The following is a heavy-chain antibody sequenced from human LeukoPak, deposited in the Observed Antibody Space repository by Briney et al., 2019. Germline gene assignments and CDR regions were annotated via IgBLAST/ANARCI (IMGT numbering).Heavy chain of an antibody. V-gene: IGHV4-4*07. Sequence: SETLSLTCTVSGGSISSYYWSWIRQPAGKGLEWIGRIYTSGGTNYNPSLKSRVTMSVDTSKNQFSLKLSSVTAADTAVYYCARGEGSSSWYEPYFDPWGQGTLVTVSS. CDR2: IYTSGGT. D-gene: IGHD6-13*01. CDR1: GGSISSYY. J-gene: IGHJ5*02. CDR3: ARGEGSSSWYEPYFDP.